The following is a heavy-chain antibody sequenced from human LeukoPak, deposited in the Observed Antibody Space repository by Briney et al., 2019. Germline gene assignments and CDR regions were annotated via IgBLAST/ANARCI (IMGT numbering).Heavy chain of an antibody. CDR2: INHSGST. CDR3: ARELTTVTTSSGWFDP. Sequence: SETLSLTCAVYGGSFSGYYWSWIRQPPGKGLEWIGEINHSGSTNYNPSLKSRVTISVDTSKNQFSLKLSSVTAADTAVYYCARELTTVTTSSGWFDPWGQGTLVTVSS. J-gene: IGHJ5*02. D-gene: IGHD4-17*01. V-gene: IGHV4-34*01. CDR1: GGSFSGYY.